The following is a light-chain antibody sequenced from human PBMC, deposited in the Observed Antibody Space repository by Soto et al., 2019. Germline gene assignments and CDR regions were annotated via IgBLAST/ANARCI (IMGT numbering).Light chain of an antibody. CDR3: SSYTSSSTSYV. V-gene: IGLV2-14*01. Sequence: QSALTQPASVSGSPGQSITISCTGTSSDVGGYNYVSWYQQHPGKAPKLMIYEVSNRPSGVSNRFSGSKSGNTASLTISGLQAEEEADYYCSSYTSSSTSYVFGTGTKV. J-gene: IGLJ1*01. CDR2: EVS. CDR1: SSDVGGYNY.